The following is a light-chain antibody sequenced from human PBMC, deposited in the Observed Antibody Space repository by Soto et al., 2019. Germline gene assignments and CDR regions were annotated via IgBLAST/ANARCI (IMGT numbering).Light chain of an antibody. CDR2: GAS. CDR1: QSVRTN. CDR3: QQYFNWPLTWT. J-gene: IGKJ1*01. V-gene: IGKV3-15*01. Sequence: EVVLTQSPATLSVSAGGTVTLSCRASQSVRTNVAWYQQIPGQAPRLLVYGASTRATGVPARFTGSGSGIEFSLTISSLLSEDSAFYYCQQYFNWPLTWTFGQGTKVDNK.